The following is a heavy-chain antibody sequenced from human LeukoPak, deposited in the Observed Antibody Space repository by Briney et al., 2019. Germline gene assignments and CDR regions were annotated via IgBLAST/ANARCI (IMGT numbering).Heavy chain of an antibody. CDR2: IYYSGST. D-gene: IGHD5-24*01. CDR3: ARGEMATIEDAFDI. J-gene: IGHJ3*02. V-gene: IGHV4-59*01. CDR1: GGSISSYH. Sequence: PSETLSLTCTVSGGSISSYHWSWIRQSPGKGLEWIGYIYYSGSTNYNPSLKSRVTISVDTSKNQFSLKLSSVTAADTAVYYCARGEMATIEDAFDIWGQGTMVTVSS.